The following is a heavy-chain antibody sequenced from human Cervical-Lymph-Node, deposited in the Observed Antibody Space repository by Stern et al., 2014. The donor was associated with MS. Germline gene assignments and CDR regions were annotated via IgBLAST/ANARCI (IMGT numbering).Heavy chain of an antibody. J-gene: IGHJ2*01. V-gene: IGHV3-49*03. CDR3: SRDRYGWEPAAKRDWYFDL. D-gene: IGHD1-26*01. CDR1: SFPFGDYS. Sequence: EVQLVESGGLLVQPGRSLRLSCIGSSFPFGDYSMSWFRQAPGKGLEWVAYIRSSAYGGATDYAASVIGRFTISRDDSKSVAYLQMNSLRTDDSAMYYCSRDRYGWEPAAKRDWYFDLWGRGTLVTVSS. CDR2: IRSSAYGGAT.